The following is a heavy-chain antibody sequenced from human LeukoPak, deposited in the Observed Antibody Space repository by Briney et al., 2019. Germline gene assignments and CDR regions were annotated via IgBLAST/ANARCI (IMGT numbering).Heavy chain of an antibody. D-gene: IGHD3-3*01. V-gene: IGHV1-8*03. Sequence: ASVKVSCKASGYTFTSYDINWVRQATGQGLEWMGWMNPNSGNTGYAQKFQGRVTITRNTSISTAYMELSSLRSEDTAVYYCARGGRYYDFWSGPQGFWGDAFDIWGQGTMVTVSS. CDR2: MNPNSGNT. CDR3: ARGGRYYDFWSGPQGFWGDAFDI. J-gene: IGHJ3*02. CDR1: GYTFTSYD.